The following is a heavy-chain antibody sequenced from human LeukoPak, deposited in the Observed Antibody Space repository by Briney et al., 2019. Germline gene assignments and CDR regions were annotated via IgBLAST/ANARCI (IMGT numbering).Heavy chain of an antibody. Sequence: SETLSLTCAVYGGSFSGYYWSWIRQPPGKGLEWIGEINHSGSTNYNPSLKGRVTISVDTSKNQFSLKLSSVTAADTAVYYCARGLEGSSWYYYYYGMDVWGQGTTVTVSS. V-gene: IGHV4-34*01. J-gene: IGHJ6*02. CDR1: GGSFSGYY. CDR3: ARGLEGSSWYYYYYGMDV. CDR2: INHSGST. D-gene: IGHD6-13*01.